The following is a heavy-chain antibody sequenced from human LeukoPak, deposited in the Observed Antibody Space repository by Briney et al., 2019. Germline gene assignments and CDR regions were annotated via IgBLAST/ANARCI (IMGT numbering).Heavy chain of an antibody. J-gene: IGHJ4*02. CDR1: GGSISTYY. D-gene: IGHD3-3*01. Sequence: PSETLSLTCTVSGGSISTYYWSWIRLPPGKGLECIAYIYFTGRTQYNPSLKNRVTISVDTSKNQFSLRLSSVTPADTAVYYCARGGYDSDFDYWGQGTLVTVSS. CDR2: IYFTGRT. V-gene: IGHV4-59*01. CDR3: ARGGYDSDFDY.